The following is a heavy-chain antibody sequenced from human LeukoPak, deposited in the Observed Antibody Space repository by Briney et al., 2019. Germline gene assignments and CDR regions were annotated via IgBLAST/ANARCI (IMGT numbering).Heavy chain of an antibody. CDR2: INPSGGTT. Sequence: ASVKVSCKASGYTFTRYYMHWVRQAPGQGLEWMGIINPSGGTTTYAQKFQGRVTVTRDTSTSTVYMELSSLTSEDTAVYYCGNSGYGGLDYWGQGTLVTVSS. CDR3: GNSGYGGLDY. J-gene: IGHJ4*02. CDR1: GYTFTRYY. V-gene: IGHV1-46*03. D-gene: IGHD5-12*01.